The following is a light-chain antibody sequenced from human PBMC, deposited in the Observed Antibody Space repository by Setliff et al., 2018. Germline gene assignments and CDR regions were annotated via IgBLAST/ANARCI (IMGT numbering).Light chain of an antibody. CDR3: TSYTSTARV. V-gene: IGLV2-14*01. CDR1: SSDVGAYNY. Sequence: QSALTQPASVSGSPGQSITISCTGTSSDVGAYNYVSWYQQHPGKAPKLMIYEVSNRPSGVSNRFSGSKSGNTASLTISGLQAEDEADYYCTSYTSTARVVGTGTKVTVL. J-gene: IGLJ1*01. CDR2: EVS.